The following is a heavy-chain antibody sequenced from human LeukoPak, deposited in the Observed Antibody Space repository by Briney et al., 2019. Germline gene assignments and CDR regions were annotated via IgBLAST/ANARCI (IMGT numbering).Heavy chain of an antibody. CDR2: ISWNSGSI. Sequence: GGPLRLSCAASGFTFDDYAMHWVRQAPGKGLEWVSGISWNSGSIGYADSVKGRFTISRDNAKNSLYLQMNSLRAEDTALYYCAKDREGATHFDFDYWGQGTLVTVSS. D-gene: IGHD1-26*01. V-gene: IGHV3-9*01. CDR1: GFTFDDYA. J-gene: IGHJ4*02. CDR3: AKDREGATHFDFDY.